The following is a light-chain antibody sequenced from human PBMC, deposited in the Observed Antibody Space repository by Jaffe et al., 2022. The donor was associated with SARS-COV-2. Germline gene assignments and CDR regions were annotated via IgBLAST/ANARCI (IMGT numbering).Light chain of an antibody. CDR2: AAS. Sequence: EIVMTQSPVTLSVSPGERATLSCRASQSVGSSLAWYQQKPGQAPRLLIYAASTRPTGIPARFSGSGSGTEFTLTISSLQSEDFAVYYCQQYNNWPPLTFGPGTKVDVK. CDR1: QSVGSS. CDR3: QQYNNWPPLT. V-gene: IGKV3-15*01. J-gene: IGKJ3*01.